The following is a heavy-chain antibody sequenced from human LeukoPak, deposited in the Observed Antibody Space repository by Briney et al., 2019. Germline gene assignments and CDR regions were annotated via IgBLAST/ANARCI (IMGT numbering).Heavy chain of an antibody. V-gene: IGHV3-9*01. D-gene: IGHD3-16*01. Sequence: QPGGSLRLSCAASGFTFDDYAMHWVRQAPGKGLEWVSGISWNSGSIGYADSVKGRFTIARDNAKNSLYLQMNSLRAEDTALYYCAKNILRTFLGRPPGAFDYWGQGTLVTVSS. CDR1: GFTFDDYA. J-gene: IGHJ4*02. CDR3: AKNILRTFLGRPPGAFDY. CDR2: ISWNSGSI.